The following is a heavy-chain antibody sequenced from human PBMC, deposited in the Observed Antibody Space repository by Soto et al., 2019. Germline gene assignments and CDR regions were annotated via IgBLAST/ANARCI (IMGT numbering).Heavy chain of an antibody. J-gene: IGHJ4*02. CDR3: AKDHGVVPAATGFDY. CDR1: GFTFSSYG. V-gene: IGHV3-30*18. D-gene: IGHD2-2*01. Sequence: GGSLRLSCAASGFTFSSYGMHWVRQAPGKGLEWVAVISYDGSNKYYADSVKGRFTISRDNSKNTLYLQMNSLRAEDTAVYYCAKDHGVVPAATGFDYWGQGTLVTVSS. CDR2: ISYDGSNK.